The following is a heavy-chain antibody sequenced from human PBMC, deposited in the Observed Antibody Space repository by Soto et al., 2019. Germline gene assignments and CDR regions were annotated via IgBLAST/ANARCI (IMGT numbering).Heavy chain of an antibody. CDR2: IIPKLDSA. Sequence: QVQLVQSGAEVKKPGSSVQVSCKASGGGNLRDDRTTWVRQAPGQGLEWRGGIIPKLDSANYAQNLQGRVTITADESPRTVYTELRSLRSEETAGYYFARGGGGYKFGAAYWGQGTPVTVSS. CDR1: GGGNLRDDR. J-gene: IGHJ4*02. V-gene: IGHV1-69*01. D-gene: IGHD5-12*01. CDR3: ARGGGGYKFGAAY.